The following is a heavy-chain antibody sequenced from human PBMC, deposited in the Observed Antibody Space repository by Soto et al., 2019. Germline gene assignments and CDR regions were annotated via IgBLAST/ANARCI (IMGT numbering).Heavy chain of an antibody. CDR1: GGSISSDNFY. CDR2: IYYSGST. CDR3: ARLLTDNWFDP. J-gene: IGHJ5*02. V-gene: IGHV4-31*03. Sequence: QVQLQESGPGLVKPSQTLSLTCTVSGGSISSDNFYWSWIRQHPGKGLEWIGYIYYSGSTYYNPSLKSRVTISVDTSKNQFFLKLSSVTAADTAVYYCARLLTDNWFDPCGQGTLVTVSS. D-gene: IGHD3-16*01.